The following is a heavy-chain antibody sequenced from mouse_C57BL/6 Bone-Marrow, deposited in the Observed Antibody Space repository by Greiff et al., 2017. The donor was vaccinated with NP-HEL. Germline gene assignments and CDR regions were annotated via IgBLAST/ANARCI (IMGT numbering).Heavy chain of an antibody. J-gene: IGHJ2*01. D-gene: IGHD2-1*01. CDR1: GYSITSGYD. V-gene: IGHV3-1*01. Sequence: EVKLMESGPGMVKPSQSLSLTCTVTGYSITSGYDWHWIRHFPGNKLEWRGYISYSGSTNYNPSLKSRISITHDTSKNHFFLKLNSVTTEDTATYYCAREGNYGFDYWGQGTTLTVSS. CDR3: AREGNYGFDY. CDR2: ISYSGST.